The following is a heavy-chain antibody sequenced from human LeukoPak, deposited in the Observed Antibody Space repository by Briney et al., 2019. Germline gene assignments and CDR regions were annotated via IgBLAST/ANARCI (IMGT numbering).Heavy chain of an antibody. CDR1: GYTFTSYA. CDR3: ARDRGGLGYCSSTSCDPPGYYFDY. Sequence: ASVKVSCKASGYTFTSYAMHWVRQAPGQRLEWMGWINAGNGNTNYSQKFQGRVTITRDTSASTAYMELSSLRSEDTAVYYCARDRGGLGYCSSTSCDPPGYYFDYWGQGTLVTVSS. V-gene: IGHV1-3*01. J-gene: IGHJ4*02. CDR2: INAGNGNT. D-gene: IGHD2-2*01.